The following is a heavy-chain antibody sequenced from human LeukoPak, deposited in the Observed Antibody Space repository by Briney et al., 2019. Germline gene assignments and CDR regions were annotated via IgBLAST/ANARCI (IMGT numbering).Heavy chain of an antibody. CDR3: ARASRYNWNYEYYYYMDV. CDR2: INEDGSER. Sequence: GGSLRLSCAAAGFTFSKTWMSWVRQAPGKGLAWVASINEDGSERRYADSVKGRFTISRDNAKNSLYLQMNSLRAEDTAVYYCARASRYNWNYEYYYYMDVWGKGTTVTVSS. J-gene: IGHJ6*03. D-gene: IGHD1-7*01. V-gene: IGHV3-7*01. CDR1: GFTFSKTW.